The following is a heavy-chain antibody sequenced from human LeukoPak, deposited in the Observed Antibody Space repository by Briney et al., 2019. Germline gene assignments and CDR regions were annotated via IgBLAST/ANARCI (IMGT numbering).Heavy chain of an antibody. D-gene: IGHD3-22*01. CDR2: ISYDGSNK. Sequence: HPGGPLRLSCAASGFPFSSYALHWVRQAPGKGLECVAVISYDGSNKYYADSVKGRFTISRDNSNNTLYLRMNSLRAEDTAVYYCARDSAYDSSGYNHDYWGQGTLVTVSS. CDR1: GFPFSSYA. J-gene: IGHJ4*02. V-gene: IGHV3-30-3*01. CDR3: ARDSAYDSSGYNHDY.